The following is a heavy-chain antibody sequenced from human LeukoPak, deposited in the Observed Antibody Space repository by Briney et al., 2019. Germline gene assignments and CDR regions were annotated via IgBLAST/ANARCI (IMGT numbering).Heavy chain of an antibody. CDR3: ARAGEMATSYIDY. J-gene: IGHJ4*02. V-gene: IGHV4-61*02. Sequence: SQTLSLTCTVSGGSISSGSYYWSWIRQPAGKGLEWIGRIYTSGSTNYNPSLKSRVTISVDTSKNQFSLKLSSVTAADTAVYYCARAGEMATSYIDYWGQGTLVTVSS. CDR1: GGSISSGSYY. CDR2: IYTSGST. D-gene: IGHD5-24*01.